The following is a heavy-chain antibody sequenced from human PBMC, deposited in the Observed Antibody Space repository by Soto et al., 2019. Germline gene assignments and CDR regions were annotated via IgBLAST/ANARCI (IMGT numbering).Heavy chain of an antibody. CDR3: ANCGAYMLDY. J-gene: IGHJ4*02. Sequence: QVQLVESGGGVVQPGKSLRLSCAASGLTFSSYGMHWVRQAPGKGLEWVAAVSFDGGNNYYADSVKGRFTIFRDNSKNSLYLQINRLRTDDTAVYYCANCGAYMLDYGGQGTVVTVSA. CDR1: GLTFSSYG. D-gene: IGHD2-21*01. CDR2: VSFDGGNN. V-gene: IGHV3-30*18.